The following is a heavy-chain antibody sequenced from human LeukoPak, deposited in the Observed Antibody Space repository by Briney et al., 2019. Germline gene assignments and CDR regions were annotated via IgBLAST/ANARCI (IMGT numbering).Heavy chain of an antibody. D-gene: IGHD1-20*01. CDR2: ISSSSSYI. CDR1: GFTFSSYS. Sequence: GGSLRLSCAASGFTFSSYSMNWVRQAPGKGLEWVSSISSSSSYIYYADSVKGRFTISRDNAKNSLYLQMNGLRAEDTAVYYCARDLTGTLSMDVWGKGTTVTVSS. J-gene: IGHJ6*03. CDR3: ARDLTGTLSMDV. V-gene: IGHV3-21*01.